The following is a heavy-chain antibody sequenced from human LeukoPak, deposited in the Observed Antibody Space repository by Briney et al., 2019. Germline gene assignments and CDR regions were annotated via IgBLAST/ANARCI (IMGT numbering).Heavy chain of an antibody. CDR1: GFTFSSYA. CDR3: AKIAYDGSARYFDY. J-gene: IGHJ4*02. D-gene: IGHD3-22*01. CDR2: IGAGGST. V-gene: IGHV3-23*01. Sequence: PGGSLRLSCAAPGFTFSSYAMTWVRQAPGKGLEWVSTIGAGGSTPYADSVKGRFTISRDNSKITLYLQMNSLRAEDTAVYYCAKIAYDGSARYFDYWGQGTLVTVSS.